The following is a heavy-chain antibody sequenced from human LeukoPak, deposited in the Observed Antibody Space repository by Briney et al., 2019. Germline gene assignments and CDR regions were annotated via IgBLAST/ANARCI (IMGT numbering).Heavy chain of an antibody. CDR1: GFMFRAYG. D-gene: IGHD2-15*01. CDR3: ASLVCPARYCSGGSCDY. Sequence: GGSLRLSCAASGFMFRAYGMHWVRQAPGKGLEWLAVTSFDGGNTYYAASVKGRFTISRDNSNNTLDLQMNSLRAEDTAVYYCASLVCPARYCSGGSCDYWGQGTLVTVSS. V-gene: IGHV3-30*03. J-gene: IGHJ4*02. CDR2: TSFDGGNT.